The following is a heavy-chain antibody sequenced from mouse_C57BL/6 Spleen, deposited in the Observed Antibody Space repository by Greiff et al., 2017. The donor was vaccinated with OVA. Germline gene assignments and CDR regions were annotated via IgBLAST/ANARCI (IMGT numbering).Heavy chain of an antibody. CDR3: ARGGTTVVATPFAY. CDR1: GYTFTDYY. CDR2: IGPGSGST. D-gene: IGHD1-1*01. J-gene: IGHJ3*01. V-gene: IGHV1-77*01. Sequence: QVQLQQSGAELVKPGASVKISCKASGYTFTDYYINWVKQRPGQGLEWIGKIGPGSGSTYYNEKFKGKATLTADKSSSTAYRQLSSLTSEDSAVYCCARGGTTVVATPFAYWGQGTLVTVSA.